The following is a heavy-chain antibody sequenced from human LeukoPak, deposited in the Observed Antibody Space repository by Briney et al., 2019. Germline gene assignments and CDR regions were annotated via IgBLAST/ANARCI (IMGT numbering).Heavy chain of an antibody. Sequence: PGGSLRLSCAASGFTFSYFWMHWFRQTPGKGLVWVSCTNTDGSYSSYADSVKGRFTISRDNAKNSLYLQMNSLRAEDTAVYYCARVGDCTNGVCYNFDYWGQGTLVTVSS. CDR1: GFTFSYFW. D-gene: IGHD2-8*01. CDR3: ARVGDCTNGVCYNFDY. V-gene: IGHV3-74*01. CDR2: TNTDGSYS. J-gene: IGHJ4*02.